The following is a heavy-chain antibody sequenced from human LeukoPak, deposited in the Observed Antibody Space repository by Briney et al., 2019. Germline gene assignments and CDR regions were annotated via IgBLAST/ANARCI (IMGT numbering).Heavy chain of an antibody. CDR3: AKGTKPVMTIPDY. CDR2: IKEDGSKK. Sequence: GGSLRLSCAASGFTFSSHWMTWVRQAPGKGLEWVANIKEDGSKKNYVDSVKGRFTISRDNPKNSLYLQMNSLRAEDTAMYYCAKGTKPVMTIPDYWGQGILVTVSS. CDR1: GFTFSSHW. J-gene: IGHJ4*02. V-gene: IGHV3-7*03. D-gene: IGHD1/OR15-1a*01.